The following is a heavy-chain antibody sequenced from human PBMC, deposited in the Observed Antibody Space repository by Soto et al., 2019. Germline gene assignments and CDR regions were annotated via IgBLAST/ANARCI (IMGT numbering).Heavy chain of an antibody. D-gene: IGHD6-13*01. CDR1: GFTFSSYA. CDR2: ISYDGSNK. CDR3: AREMSRNWFDP. Sequence: GGSLRLSCAASGFTFSSYAMHWVRQAPGKGLEWVAVISYDGSNKYYADSVKGRFTISRDNSKNTLYLQMNSLRAEDTAVYYCAREMSRNWFDPWGQGTLVTVSS. V-gene: IGHV3-30-3*01. J-gene: IGHJ5*02.